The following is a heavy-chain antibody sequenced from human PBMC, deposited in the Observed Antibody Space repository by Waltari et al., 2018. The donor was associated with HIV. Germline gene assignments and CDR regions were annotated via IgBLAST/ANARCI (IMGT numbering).Heavy chain of an antibody. CDR1: GGSFSGYY. Sequence: QVQLQQWGAGLLKPSETLSLTCAVYGGSFSGYYWSWIRQPPGKGLEWIGEINHSGSTNYNPSLKSRVTISVDTSKNQFSLKLSSVTAADTAVYYCADLYRSLSYDSSGSSVDCWGQGTLVTVSS. CDR2: INHSGST. J-gene: IGHJ4*02. CDR3: ADLYRSLSYDSSGSSVDC. D-gene: IGHD3-22*01. V-gene: IGHV4-34*01.